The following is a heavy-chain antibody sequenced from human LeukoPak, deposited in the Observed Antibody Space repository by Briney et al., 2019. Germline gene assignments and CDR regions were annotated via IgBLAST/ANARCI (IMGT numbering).Heavy chain of an antibody. Sequence: SETLSLTCIVSGRSISSYYWSWLRQPPGKGLECIGYIYYSGSTNYNPSLKSRVTISVVTSKNQFSLKLSSVTAADTAVYYCARARYSSAPFDYWGQGTLITVSS. CDR1: GRSISSYY. J-gene: IGHJ4*02. D-gene: IGHD6-25*01. V-gene: IGHV4-59*01. CDR3: ARARYSSAPFDY. CDR2: IYYSGST.